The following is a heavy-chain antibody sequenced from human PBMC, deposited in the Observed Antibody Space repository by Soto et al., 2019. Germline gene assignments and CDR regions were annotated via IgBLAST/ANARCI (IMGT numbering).Heavy chain of an antibody. J-gene: IGHJ6*02. CDR1: GFAFSSYA. V-gene: IGHV3-23*01. CDR3: APVPAASSYYNTDV. CDR2: IVDTGGRT. Sequence: EVQLLESGGGLVQPGGSLRLSCTASGFAFSSYAMNWVLQAPGKGLEWVSGIVDTGGRTFYADSVKCRFTISRDNAQNTLYLEMTSLRAEYTAIYYCAPVPAASSYYNTDVWGQGTTVTVSS. D-gene: IGHD2-2*01.